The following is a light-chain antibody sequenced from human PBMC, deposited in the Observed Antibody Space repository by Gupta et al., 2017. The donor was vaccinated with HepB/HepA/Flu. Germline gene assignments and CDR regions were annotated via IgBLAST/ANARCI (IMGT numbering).Light chain of an antibody. Sequence: SYELTQPPSVSVSPGQTASITCSGDNLGDKYACWYQQKPGQSPVLVTYQDSKPPSGHPARFSSSDSGTTATLTISGTQAMADYYYYCQAWDSSTVVFGGGTKLTVL. CDR3: QAWDSSTVV. V-gene: IGLV3-1*01. J-gene: IGLJ2*01. CDR1: NLGDKY. CDR2: QDS.